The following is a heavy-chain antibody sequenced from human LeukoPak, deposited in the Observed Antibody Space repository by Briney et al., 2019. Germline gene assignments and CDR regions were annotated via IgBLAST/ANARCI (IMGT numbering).Heavy chain of an antibody. V-gene: IGHV3-21*01. CDR3: ARGLYTYGPNNWFDP. J-gene: IGHJ5*02. CDR1: GFTFGSYN. Sequence: GGSLRLSCVDSGFTFGSYNMNWVRLAPGKGLEWVSSISISGTYIYYADSVKGRFTISRDNAKNSLYLQMNSLRAEDTAVYYCARGLYTYGPNNWFDPWGQGTLVTVSS. D-gene: IGHD5-18*01. CDR2: ISISGTYI.